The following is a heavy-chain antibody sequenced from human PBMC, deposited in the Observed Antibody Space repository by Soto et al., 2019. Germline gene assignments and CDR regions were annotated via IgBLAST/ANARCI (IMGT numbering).Heavy chain of an antibody. D-gene: IGHD2-15*01. CDR2: IYHSGST. Sequence: PSETLSLTCAVSGGSISSGGYSWSWIRQPPGKGLEWIGYIYHSGSTYYNPSLKSRVTISVDRSKNQFSLKLSSVTAADTAVYYCPRVPPTHSYGMDVWGPGTTVTLS. CDR1: GGSISSGGYS. V-gene: IGHV4-30-2*01. CDR3: PRVPPTHSYGMDV. J-gene: IGHJ6*02.